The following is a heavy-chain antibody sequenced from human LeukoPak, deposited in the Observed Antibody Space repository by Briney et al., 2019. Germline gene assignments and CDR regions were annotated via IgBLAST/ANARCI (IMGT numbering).Heavy chain of an antibody. J-gene: IGHJ4*02. V-gene: IGHV3-7*01. CDR1: GFTFSSYW. D-gene: IGHD1-20*01. CDR3: ARVRYNWNDLYFDY. Sequence: GSLRLSCAASGFTFSSYWMSWVRQAPGKGLEWVANIKQDGSEKYYVDSVKGRFTISRDNAKNSLYLQMNSLRAEDTAVYYCARVRYNWNDLYFDYWGQGTLVTVSS. CDR2: IKQDGSEK.